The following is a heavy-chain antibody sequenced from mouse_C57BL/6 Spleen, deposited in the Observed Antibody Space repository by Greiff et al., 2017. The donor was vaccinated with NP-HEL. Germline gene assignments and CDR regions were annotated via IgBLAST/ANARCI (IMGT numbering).Heavy chain of an antibody. CDR2: IYPRSGNT. CDR1: GYTFTSYG. V-gene: IGHV1-81*01. Sequence: VQGVESGAELARPGASVKLSCKASGYTFTSYGISWVKQRTGQGLEWIGEIYPRSGNTYYNEKFKGKATLTADKSSSTAYMELRSLTSEDSAVYFCARWSFTTVVANDWYFDVWGTGTTVTVSS. CDR3: ARWSFTTVVANDWYFDV. D-gene: IGHD1-1*01. J-gene: IGHJ1*03.